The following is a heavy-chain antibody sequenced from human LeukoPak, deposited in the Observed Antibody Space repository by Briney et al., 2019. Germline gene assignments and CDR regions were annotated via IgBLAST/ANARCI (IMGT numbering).Heavy chain of an antibody. Sequence: AAVRVSCKASAYIFTGYYMHWVRQAPGQGLEWMGWINPNSGGTNYAQKFQGRVTMTRDTSISTAYMELSRLTSDDTAVYYCARHPYSGSYHFDYWGQGTLVTVPS. D-gene: IGHD1-26*01. V-gene: IGHV1-2*02. CDR1: AYIFTGYY. CDR3: ARHPYSGSYHFDY. CDR2: INPNSGGT. J-gene: IGHJ4*02.